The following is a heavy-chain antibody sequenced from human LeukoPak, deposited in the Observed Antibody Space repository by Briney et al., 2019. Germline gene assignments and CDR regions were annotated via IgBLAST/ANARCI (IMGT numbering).Heavy chain of an antibody. D-gene: IGHD5-12*01. J-gene: IGHJ4*02. CDR3: ARADIVATSYFDY. Sequence: GGTLRLSCAASGFTFSSYGMSWVRQAPGKGLEWVAVISYDGSNKYYADSVKGRFTISRDNSKNTLYLQMNSLRAEDTAVYYCARADIVATSYFDYWGQGTLVTVSS. CDR2: ISYDGSNK. CDR1: GFTFSSYG. V-gene: IGHV3-30*03.